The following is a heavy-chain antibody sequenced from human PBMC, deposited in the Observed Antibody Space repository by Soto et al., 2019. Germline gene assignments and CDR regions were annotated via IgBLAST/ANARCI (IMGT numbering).Heavy chain of an antibody. J-gene: IGHJ5*01. V-gene: IGHV4-30-4*01. CDR1: GASLHNGGYF. CDR2: IHNSGSP. Sequence: QVQLQESGPGLVRPSQTLSLTCSVSGASLHNGGYFWRWIRQSPEKGLEWTEHIHNSGSPYNNPSRRSRVTISADTSMNQFSLALTSVTAAVTAIYYWARWSNTEKVDSWGHGILVTVAS. CDR3: ARWSNTEKVDS.